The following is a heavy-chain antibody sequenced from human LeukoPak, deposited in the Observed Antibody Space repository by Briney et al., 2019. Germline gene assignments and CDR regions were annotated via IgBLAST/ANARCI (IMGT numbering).Heavy chain of an antibody. D-gene: IGHD1-26*01. Sequence: EASVKVSCKASGYTFTSYAMNWVRQAPGQGLEWMGWINTNTGNPTYAQGFTGRFVFSLDTSVSTAYLQISSLKAEDTAVYYCARVNSGSYSHAGGGGLDYWGQGTLVTVSS. CDR1: GYTFTSYA. CDR2: INTNTGNP. V-gene: IGHV7-4-1*02. CDR3: ARVNSGSYSHAGGGGLDY. J-gene: IGHJ4*02.